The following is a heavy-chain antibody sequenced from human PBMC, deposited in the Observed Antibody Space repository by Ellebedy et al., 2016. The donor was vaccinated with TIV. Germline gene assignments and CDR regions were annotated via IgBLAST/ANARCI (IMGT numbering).Heavy chain of an antibody. CDR3: TRDSGPSGSPYAFDI. D-gene: IGHD1-26*01. CDR2: ISPSSDYI. CDR1: GFTFNIYN. Sequence: GGSLRLSCAASGFTFNIYNMNWVRQAPGKGLEWVSFISPSSDYIHYADSVKGRFIISRDNAKNTLFLQMNSLRAEDTAVYFCTRDSGPSGSPYAFDIWGQGTMVTVSS. V-gene: IGHV3-21*01. J-gene: IGHJ3*02.